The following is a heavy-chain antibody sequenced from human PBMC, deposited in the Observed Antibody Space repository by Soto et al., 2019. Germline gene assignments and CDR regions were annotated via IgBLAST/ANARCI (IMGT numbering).Heavy chain of an antibody. Sequence: GGSLRLSCAASGFTFSSYSMNWVRQAPGKGLEWVSYISSSSSTIYYADSVKGRFTISRDNAKNSLYLQMNSLRDEDTAVYYCARDLTPPIPLSYGIDGMDVWGQGTTVTVSS. V-gene: IGHV3-48*02. J-gene: IGHJ6*02. CDR3: ARDLTPPIPLSYGIDGMDV. D-gene: IGHD5-18*01. CDR1: GFTFSSYS. CDR2: ISSSSSTI.